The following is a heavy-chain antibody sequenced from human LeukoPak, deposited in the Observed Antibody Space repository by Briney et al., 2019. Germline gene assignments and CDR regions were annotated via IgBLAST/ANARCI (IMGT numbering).Heavy chain of an antibody. Sequence: SETLSLTCTVSGGSISSGGYYWSWIRQPPGKGLEWIGYIYHSGSTYYNPSLKSRVTISVDRSKNQFSLKLSSVTAADTAVYYCARGVFLGYCSSTSCHDAFDIWGQGTMVTVSS. CDR2: IYHSGST. CDR3: ARGVFLGYCSSTSCHDAFDI. V-gene: IGHV4-30-2*01. D-gene: IGHD2-2*01. J-gene: IGHJ3*02. CDR1: GGSISSGGYY.